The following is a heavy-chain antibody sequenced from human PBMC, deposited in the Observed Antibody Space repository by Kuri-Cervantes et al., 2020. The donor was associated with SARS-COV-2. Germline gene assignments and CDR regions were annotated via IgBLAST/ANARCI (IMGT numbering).Heavy chain of an antibody. V-gene: IGHV1-2*02. D-gene: IGHD7-27*01. J-gene: IGHJ4*02. CDR2: INPNSGGT. CDR1: GYTFTGYY. Sequence: GGSLRLSCKASGYTFTGYYMHWVRQAPGQGLEWMGWINPNSGGTNYAQKFQGRVTMTRDTSISTAYMELSRLRSDDTAVYYCASARSLNWGSFDYWGQGTLVTVSS. CDR3: ASARSLNWGSFDY.